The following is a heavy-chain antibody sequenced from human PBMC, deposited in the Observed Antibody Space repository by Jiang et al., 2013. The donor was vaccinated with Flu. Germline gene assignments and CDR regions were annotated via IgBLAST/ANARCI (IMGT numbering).Heavy chain of an antibody. CDR1: GGSISSSSYY. J-gene: IGHJ4*02. V-gene: IGHV4-39*07. CDR3: ARVLGGNPLFDY. CDR2: IYYSGST. D-gene: IGHD1-26*01. Sequence: PGLLKPSETLSLTCTVSGGSISSSSYYWGWIRQPPGKGLEWIGSIYYSGSTNYNPSLESRVTISVDTSKKQFSLKLSSVTAADTAVYYCARVLGGNPLFDYWGQGTLVTVSS.